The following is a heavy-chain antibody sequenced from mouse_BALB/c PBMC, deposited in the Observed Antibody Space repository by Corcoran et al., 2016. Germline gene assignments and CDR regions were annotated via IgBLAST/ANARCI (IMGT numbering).Heavy chain of an antibody. CDR3: AREYGKGSNFDY. J-gene: IGHJ2*01. D-gene: IGHD2-10*02. V-gene: IGHV14-3*02. CDR2: IDPANGKT. Sequence: EVQLQQSGAELVKPGASVKLSCTASGFNIKDTYMHWVKQRPEQGLEWIGRIDPANGKTKYDPNFQGKATITADTSSNRVYLQHSSLTDEDTAVYYSAREYGKGSNFDYWAQGTTLTVSS. CDR1: GFNIKDTY.